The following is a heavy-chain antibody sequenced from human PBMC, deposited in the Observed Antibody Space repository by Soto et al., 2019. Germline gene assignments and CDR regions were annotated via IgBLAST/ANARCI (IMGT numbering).Heavy chain of an antibody. CDR3: ARAIEAWYQGRYYYGMDV. D-gene: IGHD2-2*01. Sequence: QVQLQESGPGLVKPSETLSLTCTVSGGSVSSGSYYWSWIRQPPGKGLEWIGYIYYSGSTNYNPSLKSRVTISVDTSKNPFSLKPNSLTAADTAVYYCARAIEAWYQGRYYYGMDVWGQGTTVTVSS. V-gene: IGHV4-61*01. CDR1: GGSVSSGSYY. CDR2: IYYSGST. J-gene: IGHJ6*02.